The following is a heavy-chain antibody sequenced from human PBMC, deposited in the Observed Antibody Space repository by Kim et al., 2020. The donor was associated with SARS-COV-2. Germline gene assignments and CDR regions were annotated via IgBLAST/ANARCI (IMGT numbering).Heavy chain of an antibody. CDR1: GFTFSSYA. CDR3: AKDGPWVLRFLVLVGAYGMDV. J-gene: IGHJ6*02. Sequence: GGSLRLSCAASGFTFSSYAMSWVRQAPGKGLEWVSAISGSGGSTYYADSVKGRFTISRDNSKNTLYLQMNGQRAEDTAVYYCAKDGPWVLRFLVLVGAYGMDVWGQGTKVTVSS. CDR2: ISGSGGST. V-gene: IGHV3-23*01. D-gene: IGHD3-3*01.